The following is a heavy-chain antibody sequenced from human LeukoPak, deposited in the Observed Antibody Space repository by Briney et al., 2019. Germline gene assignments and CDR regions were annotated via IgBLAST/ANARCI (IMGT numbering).Heavy chain of an antibody. Sequence: GGSLRLSCAASGFTFSSYSMNWVRQAPGKGLEWVSSISSSSSCIYYADSVKGRFTISRDNAKNSLYLQMDSLRAEDTAVYYCARGWFGSGSYYYYYGMDVWGQGTTVTVSS. D-gene: IGHD3-10*01. CDR2: ISSSSSCI. V-gene: IGHV3-21*01. J-gene: IGHJ6*02. CDR1: GFTFSSYS. CDR3: ARGWFGSGSYYYYYGMDV.